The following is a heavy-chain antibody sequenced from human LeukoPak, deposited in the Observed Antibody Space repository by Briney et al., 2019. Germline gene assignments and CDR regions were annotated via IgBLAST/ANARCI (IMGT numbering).Heavy chain of an antibody. J-gene: IGHJ5*02. D-gene: IGHD6-13*01. Sequence: ASVKVSCKASGYTFTSYYMHWVRQAPGQGLEWTGIINPSGGSTSYAQKFQDRVTMTRDTSTSTVYMELSSLRSEDTAVYYCARARIAGYNWFDPWGQGTLVTVSS. CDR3: ARARIAGYNWFDP. CDR2: INPSGGST. CDR1: GYTFTSYY. V-gene: IGHV1-46*01.